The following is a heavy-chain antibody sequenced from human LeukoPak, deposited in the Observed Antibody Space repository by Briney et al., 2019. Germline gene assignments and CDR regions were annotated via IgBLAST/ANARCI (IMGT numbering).Heavy chain of an antibody. CDR1: GYTFTGYY. J-gene: IGHJ4*02. V-gene: IGHV1-2*02. Sequence: ASVKVSCKASGYTFTGYYMHWVRQAPGQGLEWMGWINPNSGGTNYAQKFQGRVTMTRDTSISTAYMELSRLRSEDTAVYYCAVFVAAAGIFDYWGQGTLVTVSS. CDR2: INPNSGGT. D-gene: IGHD6-13*01. CDR3: AVFVAAAGIFDY.